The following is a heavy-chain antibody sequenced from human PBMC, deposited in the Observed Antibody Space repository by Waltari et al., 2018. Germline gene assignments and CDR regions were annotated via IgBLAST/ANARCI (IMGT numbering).Heavy chain of an antibody. CDR1: GGSISSGSYY. J-gene: IGHJ6*02. V-gene: IGHV4-61*02. CDR3: ARDEGQYYGTSYGMDV. CDR2: IYTSGST. D-gene: IGHD3-3*01. Sequence: QVQLQESGPGLVKPSQTLSLTCTVSGGSISSGSYYWRWIRQPAGKGLEWIGRIYTSGSTNYNPSLKSRVTISVDTSKNQFSLKLSSVTAADTAVYYCARDEGQYYGTSYGMDVWGQGTTVTVSS.